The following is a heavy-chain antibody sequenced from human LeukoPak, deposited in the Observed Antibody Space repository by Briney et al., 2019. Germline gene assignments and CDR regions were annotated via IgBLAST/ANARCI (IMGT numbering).Heavy chain of an antibody. D-gene: IGHD1-26*01. CDR2: IYYSGST. V-gene: IGHV4-59*01. J-gene: IGHJ5*02. Sequence: SETLSLTCTVSGGSISSYYWSWIRQPPGKGLEWIGYIYYSGSTNYNPSLKSRVTISVDTSKNQFSLKLSSVTAADTAVYYCASRGAGWVEWVGWFDPWGQGTLVTVSS. CDR1: GGSISSYY. CDR3: ASRGAGWVEWVGWFDP.